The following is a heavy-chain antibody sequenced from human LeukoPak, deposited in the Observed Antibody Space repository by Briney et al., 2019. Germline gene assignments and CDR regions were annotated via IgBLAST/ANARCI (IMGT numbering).Heavy chain of an antibody. V-gene: IGHV3-66*01. Sequence: GGSLRLSCAASGFTVNSSYMSWVRQAPGKGLEWVSIISSAGTTYYAAPVKGRFTISRDDSKNTLYLQMNSLKTEDTAVYYCTTAYGSGSYWAYWGQGTLVTVSS. CDR1: GFTVNSSY. CDR3: TTAYGSGSYWAY. CDR2: ISSAGTT. J-gene: IGHJ4*02. D-gene: IGHD3-10*01.